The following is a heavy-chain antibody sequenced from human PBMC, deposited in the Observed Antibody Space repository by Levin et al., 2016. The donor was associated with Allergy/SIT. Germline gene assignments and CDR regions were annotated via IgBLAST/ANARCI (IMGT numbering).Heavy chain of an antibody. CDR2: IKSKTDGGTT. J-gene: IGHJ5*02. CDR1: GFTFSNAW. V-gene: IGHV3-15*01. Sequence: GGSLRLSCAASGFTFSNAWMSWVRQAPGKGLEWVGRIKSKTDGGTTDYAAPVKGRFTISRDDSKNTLYLQMNSLKTEDTAVYYCTTDRGVVVPAAIGLSIRGLFDPWGQGTLVTVSS. D-gene: IGHD2-2*01. CDR3: TTDRGVVVPAAIGLSIRGLFDP.